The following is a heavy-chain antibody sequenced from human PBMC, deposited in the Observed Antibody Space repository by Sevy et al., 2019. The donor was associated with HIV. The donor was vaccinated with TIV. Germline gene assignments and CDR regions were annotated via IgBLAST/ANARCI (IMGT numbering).Heavy chain of an antibody. D-gene: IGHD2-2*01. CDR3: AREGYCSSTSCSGFDY. V-gene: IGHV3-33*01. CDR2: IWYDGSNK. CDR1: GFTFSSYA. J-gene: IGHJ4*02. Sequence: GGSLRLSCAASGFTFSSYAMHWVRQAPGKGLEWVAVIWYDGSNKYYADSVKGRFTISRDNSKNTLYLQMNSLRAEDTAVYYCAREGYCSSTSCSGFDYWGQGTLVTVSS.